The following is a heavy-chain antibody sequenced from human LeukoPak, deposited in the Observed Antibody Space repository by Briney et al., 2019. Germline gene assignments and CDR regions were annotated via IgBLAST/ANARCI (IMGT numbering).Heavy chain of an antibody. V-gene: IGHV4-61*01. Sequence: SETLSLTCTVSGGSVSSGSYHWSWIRQPPGKGLEWIGYIYYSGSTNYNPSLKSRVTISADTSKNQFSLKLSSVTAADTAVYYCARHWDSSGPFSSWGQGTLVTVSS. J-gene: IGHJ5*02. CDR2: IYYSGST. D-gene: IGHD3-22*01. CDR1: GGSVSSGSYH. CDR3: ARHWDSSGPFSS.